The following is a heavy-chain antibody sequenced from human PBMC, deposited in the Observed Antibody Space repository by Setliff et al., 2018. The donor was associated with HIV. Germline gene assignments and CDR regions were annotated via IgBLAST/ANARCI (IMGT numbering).Heavy chain of an antibody. CDR3: ASGQWLEHAFDI. CDR1: GGSIGIRSYF. D-gene: IGHD6-19*01. CDR2: VYSSGST. Sequence: AGTLSLTCTVSGGSIGIRSYFWGWIRQPPGKGLEWIGSVYSSGSTYSNPALRSRVTVSVDTSKDQFSLRLSSVTVADTAVYYCASGQWLEHAFDIWGQGTVVTVSS. J-gene: IGHJ3*02. V-gene: IGHV4-39*01.